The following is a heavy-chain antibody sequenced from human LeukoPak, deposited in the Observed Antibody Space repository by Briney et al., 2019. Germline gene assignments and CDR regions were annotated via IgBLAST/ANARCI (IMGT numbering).Heavy chain of an antibody. D-gene: IGHD3-16*02. V-gene: IGHV6-1*01. CDR1: GDSVSSNSAA. CDR2: TYYMSKWYN. CDR3: ARAPRHGCYRFDY. Sequence: SQTLSLTCAISGDSVSSNSAAWNWIRQSPSTGLEWLGRTYYMSKWYNDYAVSVKSRIAINPDTSKNQFSLQLNSVTPEDTAVYYCARAPRHGCYRFDYWGQGTLVTVSS. J-gene: IGHJ4*02.